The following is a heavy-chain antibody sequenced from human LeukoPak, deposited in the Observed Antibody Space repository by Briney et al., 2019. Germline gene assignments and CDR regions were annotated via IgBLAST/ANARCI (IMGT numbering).Heavy chain of an antibody. CDR1: GFTFSSYE. V-gene: IGHV3-48*03. CDR2: ISSSGSTI. CDR3: AIGGLYDYVWGSYRYKSAFDI. J-gene: IGHJ3*02. Sequence: AGGSLRLSCAASGFTFSSYEMNWVRQAPGKGLEWVSYISSSGSTIYYADSVKGRFTISRDNAKNSLYLQMNSLRAEDTAVYYCAIGGLYDYVWGSYRYKSAFDIWGQGTMVTVSS. D-gene: IGHD3-16*02.